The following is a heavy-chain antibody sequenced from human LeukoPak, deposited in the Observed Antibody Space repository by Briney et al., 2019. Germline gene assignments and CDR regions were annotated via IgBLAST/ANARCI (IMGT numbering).Heavy chain of an antibody. D-gene: IGHD3-22*01. J-gene: IGHJ4*02. Sequence: PSETLSLTCTVSGGSISSHYWSWLRQPPGKGLEWIGYIYNSGSTNYNPSLKGRLTISIDTSKNQLSLKLTSVTAADTAVYYCARGSFDTSDYHYIGFDYWGQGTLVTVSS. CDR2: IYNSGST. V-gene: IGHV4-59*11. CDR3: ARGSFDTSDYHYIGFDY. CDR1: GGSISSHY.